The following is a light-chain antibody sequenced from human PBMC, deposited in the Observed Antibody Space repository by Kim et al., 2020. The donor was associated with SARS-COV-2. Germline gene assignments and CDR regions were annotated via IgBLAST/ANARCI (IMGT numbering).Light chain of an antibody. J-gene: IGKJ1*01. Sequence: ASVGNRVTIPCRASQGIRNDLGWYQQKPGKAPKLLIYAASSLQSGVPSRFSGSGSGTDFTLTISSLQPEDFATYYCLQDYNYPRTFGQGTKVDIK. V-gene: IGKV1-6*01. CDR1: QGIRND. CDR2: AAS. CDR3: LQDYNYPRT.